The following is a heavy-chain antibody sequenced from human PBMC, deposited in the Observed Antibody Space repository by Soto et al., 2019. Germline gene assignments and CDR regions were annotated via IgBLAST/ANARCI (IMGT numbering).Heavy chain of an antibody. J-gene: IGHJ4*02. D-gene: IGHD4-17*01. CDR1: GGSFSGYY. Sequence: QLQLQQWGAGLLKPSETLSLICAVYGGSFSGYYWSWMRQPPGKGLEWIGEINHSGSTNYNPSLKSRITIPVDTSKNQFSLKLSSVTAADTAVYYWARGAASTVTYDYWGQGTLVTVSS. CDR2: INHSGST. CDR3: ARGAASTVTYDY. V-gene: IGHV4-34*01.